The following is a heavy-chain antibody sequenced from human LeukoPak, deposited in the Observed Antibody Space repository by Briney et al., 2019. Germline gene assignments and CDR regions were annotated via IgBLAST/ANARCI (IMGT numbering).Heavy chain of an antibody. J-gene: IGHJ4*02. Sequence: SCKASGGTFSSYGMHWVRQAPGKGLEWVAFIRYDGSTKYYADTVKGRFTVSRDNSKNTLYLQMNSLRAEDTAVYNCAKEYSSTWFYFDYWGQGTLVTVSS. CDR1: GGTFSSYG. V-gene: IGHV3-30*02. CDR2: IRYDGSTK. D-gene: IGHD6-13*01. CDR3: AKEYSSTWFYFDY.